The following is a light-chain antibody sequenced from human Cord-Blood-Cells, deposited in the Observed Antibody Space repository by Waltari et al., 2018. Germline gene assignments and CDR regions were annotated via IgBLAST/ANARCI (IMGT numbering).Light chain of an antibody. CDR3: QAWDSSTVV. Sequence: SYELTQPRSVSVSPGQTASITCSGDKLGDKYACWYQQKPGQSPVLVIYQDSKRPSGIPERFSGSSSGNTATLTISGTQAMDEADYYCQAWDSSTVVFGGGTKLTVL. CDR2: QDS. J-gene: IGLJ2*01. CDR1: KLGDKY. V-gene: IGLV3-1*01.